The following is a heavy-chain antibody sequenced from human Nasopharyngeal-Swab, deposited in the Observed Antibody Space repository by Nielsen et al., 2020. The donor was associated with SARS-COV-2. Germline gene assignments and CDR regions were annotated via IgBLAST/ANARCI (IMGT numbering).Heavy chain of an antibody. CDR2: IRSKAYGGTT. CDR3: TGDAFDY. CDR1: GFTFGDYA. Sequence: GESLKISCTASGFTFGDYAMSWVRQAPGKGLEWVGFIRSKAYGGTTEYAASVKGRFTISRDDSKSIAYLQMNSLKTEDTAVYYCTGDAFDYWGQGTLVTVSS. J-gene: IGHJ4*02. V-gene: IGHV3-49*04.